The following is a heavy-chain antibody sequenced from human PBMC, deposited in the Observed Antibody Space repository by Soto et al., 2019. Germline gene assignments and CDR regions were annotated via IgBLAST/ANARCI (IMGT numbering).Heavy chain of an antibody. CDR3: SRGSQGSSSLLASSSYGMDV. CDR2: NGAGSGNR. J-gene: IGHJ6*02. V-gene: IGHV1-3*01. CDR1: GYTFSNYA. D-gene: IGHD3-10*01. Sequence: AAVKVSCKASGYTFSNYAFYWVRQAPGRRLEGMGLNGAGSGNRKFSQKFQGRLTITRATHASTAYMELSNLRSEDTAVYYCSRGSQGSSSLLASSSYGMDVWGQGTTVTVSS.